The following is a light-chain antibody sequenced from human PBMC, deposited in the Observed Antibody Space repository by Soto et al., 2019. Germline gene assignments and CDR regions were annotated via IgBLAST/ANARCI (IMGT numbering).Light chain of an antibody. V-gene: IGLV1-40*01. CDR2: GNS. CDR3: QPYESSLRGSGV. J-gene: IGLJ2*01. Sequence: QSVLTQPPSVSGAPGQRVTISCTGSRSNIGAGYDIHWYQQLPGTAPRLLIYGNSNRASGAPDRCSGSKSGTSASLGITGLQVEDEADYYCQPYESSLRGSGVFGGGTKLTVL. CDR1: RSNIGAGYD.